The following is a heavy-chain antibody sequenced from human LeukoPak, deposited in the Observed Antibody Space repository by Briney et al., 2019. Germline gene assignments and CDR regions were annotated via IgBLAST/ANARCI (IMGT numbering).Heavy chain of an antibody. Sequence: SETLSLTCTVSGGSISSYYWSWIRQPVGKGLEWIGRIYTSGSTNYNPSLKSRVTMSVDTSKNQFSLKLSSVTAADTAVYYCARDSADLTGYYMIDYWGQGTLVTVSS. V-gene: IGHV4-4*07. CDR1: GGSISSYY. CDR3: ARDSADLTGYYMIDY. D-gene: IGHD3-9*01. CDR2: IYTSGST. J-gene: IGHJ4*02.